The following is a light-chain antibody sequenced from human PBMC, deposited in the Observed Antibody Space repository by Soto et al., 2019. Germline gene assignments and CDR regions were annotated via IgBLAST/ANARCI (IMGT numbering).Light chain of an antibody. CDR1: SSDVGGSNF. Sequence: QSVLTQPASVSDSPGQSITISCTGTSSDVGGSNFVSWYQQHPGKPPKLIIYDVANRPSGVSNRFSGSKSGSTASLIISGLQAEDEADYYCSSYTFTSTLYVFGTGTKVTVL. CDR3: SSYTFTSTLYV. V-gene: IGLV2-14*03. CDR2: DVA. J-gene: IGLJ1*01.